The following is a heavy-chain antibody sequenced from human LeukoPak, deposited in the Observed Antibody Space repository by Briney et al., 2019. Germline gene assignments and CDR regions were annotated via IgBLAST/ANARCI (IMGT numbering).Heavy chain of an antibody. Sequence: PSETLSLTCTVSGGSISSYYWSWIRQPPGKGLEWIGYIYYSGSTYYNPSLKSRVTISVDTSKNQFSLKLSSVTAADTAVYYCASPGDGYNYGGWYFDYWGQGTLVTVSS. J-gene: IGHJ4*02. CDR2: IYYSGST. V-gene: IGHV4-59*12. CDR1: GGSISSYY. D-gene: IGHD5-24*01. CDR3: ASPGDGYNYGGWYFDY.